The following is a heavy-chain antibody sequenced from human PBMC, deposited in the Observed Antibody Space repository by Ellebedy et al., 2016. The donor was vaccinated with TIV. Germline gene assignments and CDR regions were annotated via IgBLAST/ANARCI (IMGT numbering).Heavy chain of an antibody. D-gene: IGHD3-10*01. CDR1: GDSVSSNSLS. CDR2: TYYASKWYY. V-gene: IGHV6-1*01. CDR3: ASVVRKGSGSMDV. Sequence: SQTLSLTCDVSGDSVSSNSLSWNWIRQSPLGGLEWLGRTYYASKWYYDYAVSLKGRITINPDTSKNQFSLQLNSVTPEDTAVYYCASVVRKGSGSMDVWGQGTTVTVSS. J-gene: IGHJ6*02.